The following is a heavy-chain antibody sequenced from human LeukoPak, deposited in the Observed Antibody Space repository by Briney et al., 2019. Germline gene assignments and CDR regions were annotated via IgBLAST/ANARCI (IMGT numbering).Heavy chain of an antibody. J-gene: IGHJ6*03. D-gene: IGHD1-7*01. Sequence: PSETLSLTCAVYGDSFSNYYWSWLRQPPGKGLEWLGEINDSGGINYNPSLLSRVTVSVDPSKNQFSLSLTSVTATDTAVYYCARRWNYGRNYYIDVWGKGATVSVSS. CDR1: GDSFSNYY. V-gene: IGHV4-34*01. CDR2: INDSGGI. CDR3: ARRWNYGRNYYIDV.